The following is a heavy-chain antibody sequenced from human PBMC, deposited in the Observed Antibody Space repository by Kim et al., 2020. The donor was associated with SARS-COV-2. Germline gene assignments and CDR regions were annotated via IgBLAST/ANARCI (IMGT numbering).Heavy chain of an antibody. CDR2: INNGNGNT. D-gene: IGHD1-26*01. J-gene: IGHJ4*02. CDR1: GYTFTNYA. Sequence: ASVKVSCKASGYTFTNYATHWVRQAPGQRLEWMGWINNGNGNTKYSQKFQGRVTITRDTAASTVYMELSSLRSEDTAVYYCAKWGSYDPFDYWGQGTLVT. V-gene: IGHV1-3*04. CDR3: AKWGSYDPFDY.